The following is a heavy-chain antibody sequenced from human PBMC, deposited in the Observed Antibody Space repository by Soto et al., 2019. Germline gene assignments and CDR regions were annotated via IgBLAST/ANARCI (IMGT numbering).Heavy chain of an antibody. CDR1: GYTFTSYG. V-gene: IGHV1-18*01. CDR2: ISAYNGNT. CDR3: ARDHKAMVRGKYYYGMDV. Sequence: APVKVSCKASGYTFTSYGISWVRQAPGQGLEWMGWISAYNGNTNYAQKLQGRVTMTTDTSTSTAYMELRSLRSDDTAVYYCARDHKAMVRGKYYYGMDVWGQGTTVTVSS. D-gene: IGHD3-10*01. J-gene: IGHJ6*02.